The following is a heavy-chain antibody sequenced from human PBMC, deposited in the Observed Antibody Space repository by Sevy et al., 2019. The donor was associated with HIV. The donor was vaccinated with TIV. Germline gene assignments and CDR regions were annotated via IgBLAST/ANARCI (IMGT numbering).Heavy chain of an antibody. CDR3: ARMGDYFDTSGYYPLKY. CDR1: GYTFTGYY. V-gene: IGHV1-2*02. D-gene: IGHD3-22*01. J-gene: IGHJ4*02. Sequence: ASVKVSCKASGYTFTGYYVHWLRQAPGQGLEWMGWINPKTGGTYFEKKFQDRVTMTTGTSITTAYMELSGLRFDDTAVYYCARMGDYFDTSGYYPLKYWGQGTLVTVSS. CDR2: INPKTGGT.